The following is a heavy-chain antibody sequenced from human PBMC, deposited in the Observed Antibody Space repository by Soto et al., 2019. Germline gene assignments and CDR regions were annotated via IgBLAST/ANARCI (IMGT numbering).Heavy chain of an antibody. V-gene: IGHV4-39*01. Sequence: QLHLQESGPGLVEPSETLSLTCAVSGGSITSTSYYWGWIRQPPGEGLEWIGSIDYRGNIYYNSSLKSRVTISVDTSKNQFSLNLNSVTAADSAVYHXAXXAXLVXXXXXXXXXLXXXGTRVSV. CDR3: AXXAXLVXXXXXXXXXL. CDR2: IDYRGNI. CDR1: GGSITSTSYY. D-gene: IGHD2-15*01. J-gene: IGHJ2*01.